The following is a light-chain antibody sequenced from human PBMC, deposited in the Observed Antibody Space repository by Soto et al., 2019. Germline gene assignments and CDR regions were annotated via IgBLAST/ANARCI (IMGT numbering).Light chain of an antibody. CDR2: DVS. V-gene: IGLV2-14*01. J-gene: IGLJ2*01. CDR1: SSDVGGYHY. CDR3: SSYTSSSTLMV. Sequence: QSALTQPASVSGSPGQSITISCTGTSSDVGGYHYVSWYQQHPGKAPKLMIYDVSNRPSGVSNRFSGSKSGNTASLTISGLQAEDEADYYCSSYTSSSTLMVFGGGTQLTVL.